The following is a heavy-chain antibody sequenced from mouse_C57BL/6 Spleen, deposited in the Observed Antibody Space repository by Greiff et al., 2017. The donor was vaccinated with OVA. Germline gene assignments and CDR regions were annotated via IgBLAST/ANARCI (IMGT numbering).Heavy chain of an antibody. CDR1: GYTFTSYW. D-gene: IGHD2-4*01. J-gene: IGHJ1*03. Sequence: QVQLQQPGAELVMPGASVKLSCKASGYTFTSYWMHWVKQRPGQGLEWIGEFDPSDSYTNYNQKFQGKFTLTVDKSSSTAYKQLSSLTSEDSAVYYCARRDDYDGLHWYFDVWGTGTTVTVSS. CDR3: ARRDDYDGLHWYFDV. V-gene: IGHV1-69*01. CDR2: FDPSDSYT.